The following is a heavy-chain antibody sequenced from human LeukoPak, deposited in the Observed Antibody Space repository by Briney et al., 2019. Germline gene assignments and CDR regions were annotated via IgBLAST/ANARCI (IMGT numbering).Heavy chain of an antibody. CDR1: GYIVSGKY. V-gene: IGHV3-30*02. J-gene: IGHJ4*02. Sequence: GGSLRLSCAVSGYIVSGKYMGWVRQAPGKGLEWVAFIRYDGSNKYYADSVKGRFTISRDNSKNTLYLQMNSLRAEDTAVYYCARIGDIVVVPAAAGANYWGQGTLVAVSS. CDR3: ARIGDIVVVPAAAGANY. D-gene: IGHD2-2*01. CDR2: IRYDGSNK.